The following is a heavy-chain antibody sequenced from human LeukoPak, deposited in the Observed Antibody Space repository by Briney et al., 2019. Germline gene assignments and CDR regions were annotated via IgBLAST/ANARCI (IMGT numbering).Heavy chain of an antibody. J-gene: IGHJ4*02. CDR2: IKQDGSET. CDR3: ALYGYDILTGYSDY. Sequence: GGSLRLSCAASGFAFSNYWMNWARQAPGKGLEWVANIKQDGSETNYVDSVKGRFTISRDNAKNSLYLQMNSLRAEDTAVYYCALYGYDILTGYSDYWGQGTLVTVSS. V-gene: IGHV3-7*03. D-gene: IGHD3-9*01. CDR1: GFAFSNYW.